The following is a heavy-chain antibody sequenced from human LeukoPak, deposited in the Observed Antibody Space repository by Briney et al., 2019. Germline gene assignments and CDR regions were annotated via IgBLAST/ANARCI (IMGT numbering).Heavy chain of an antibody. CDR3: ASSTRPYYFDY. Sequence: PSETLSLTCTVSGGSISNGDYYWSWIRQPPGKGLEWIGYIYYSGSTYYNPSLKSRVTISVDTSKNQFSLKLSSVTAADTAVYYCASSTRPYYFDYWGQGTLVTVSS. J-gene: IGHJ4*02. CDR2: IYYSGST. D-gene: IGHD2-2*01. V-gene: IGHV4-30-4*01. CDR1: GGSISNGDYY.